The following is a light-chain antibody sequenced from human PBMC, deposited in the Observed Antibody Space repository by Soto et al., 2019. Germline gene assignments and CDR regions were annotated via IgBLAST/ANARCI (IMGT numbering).Light chain of an antibody. J-gene: IGKJ2*01. V-gene: IGKV3-20*01. CDR3: QQYGSSPRT. CDR1: QSVSSSF. Sequence: EIVLTQSPGTLSLSPGERATLSCRASQSVSSSFLAWYQQKPGPAPRLLIYGASSRATGIPDMFSGSGSGTDFTLTISRLEPEDFAVYYCQQYGSSPRTFGQGTKLEIK. CDR2: GAS.